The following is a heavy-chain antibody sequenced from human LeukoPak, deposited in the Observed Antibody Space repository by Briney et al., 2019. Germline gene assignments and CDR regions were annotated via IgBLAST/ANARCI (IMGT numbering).Heavy chain of an antibody. Sequence: SETLSLTCTVSGGSISGYYWSWIRQPPGKGLEWIGYIYSSGTTNYNPSLKSQITISLDTSKNQFSLKLSSVTAADTAVYYCARGRGRISRDPWYFDLWGRGTLVTVSS. D-gene: IGHD5-24*01. CDR3: ARGRGRISRDPWYFDL. J-gene: IGHJ2*01. V-gene: IGHV4-59*12. CDR1: GGSISGYY. CDR2: IYSSGTT.